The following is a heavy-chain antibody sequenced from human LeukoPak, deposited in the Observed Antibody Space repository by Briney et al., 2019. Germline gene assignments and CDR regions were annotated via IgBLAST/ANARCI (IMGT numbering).Heavy chain of an antibody. V-gene: IGHV6-1*01. Sequence: KCSQTLSLTCAISGDSVSSNGASWNWIRQSPSRGLEWLGRTYYRSRQWHSDYAPSVKGRITLNPDTSKNQFSLQLNSVTPEDTAVYYCGRETDFGVVTNWGQGTLVTVSS. CDR2: TYYRSRQWHS. CDR1: GDSVSSNGAS. J-gene: IGHJ4*02. CDR3: GRETDFGVVTN. D-gene: IGHD3-3*01.